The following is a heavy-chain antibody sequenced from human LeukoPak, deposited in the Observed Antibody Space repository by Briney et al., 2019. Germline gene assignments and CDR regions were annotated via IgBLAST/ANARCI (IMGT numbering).Heavy chain of an antibody. CDR2: IYSGGST. CDR3: ARDIVVVPAAIRSSGDY. Sequence: GGSLRLSCAASGFTVSSNYMSWVRQAPGKGLEWVSVIYSGGSTYYADSVKGRFTISRDNSKNTLYLQMNSLRAEDTAVYYCARDIVVVPAAIRSSGDYWGQGTLVTVSS. J-gene: IGHJ4*02. V-gene: IGHV3-66*01. CDR1: GFTVSSNY. D-gene: IGHD2-2*01.